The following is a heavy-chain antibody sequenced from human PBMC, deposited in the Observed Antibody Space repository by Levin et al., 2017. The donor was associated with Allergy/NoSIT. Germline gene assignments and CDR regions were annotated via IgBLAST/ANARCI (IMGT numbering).Heavy chain of an antibody. CDR3: ASTHGSGSYYVFDY. CDR2: ISAYNGNT. J-gene: IGHJ4*02. D-gene: IGHD3-10*01. V-gene: IGHV1-18*01. Sequence: ASVKVSCKASGYTFTSYGISWVRQAPGQGLEWMGWISAYNGNTNYAQKLQGRVTMTTDTSTSTAYMELRSLRSDDTAVYYCASTHGSGSYYVFDYWGQGTLVTVSS. CDR1: GYTFTSYG.